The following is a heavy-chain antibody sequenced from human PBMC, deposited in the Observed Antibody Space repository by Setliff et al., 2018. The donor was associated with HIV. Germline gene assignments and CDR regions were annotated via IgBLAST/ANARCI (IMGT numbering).Heavy chain of an antibody. V-gene: IGHV1-69*13. CDR3: ARDPFPSTNYYDSSAYPFAEYFHH. D-gene: IGHD3-22*01. CDR1: GSSFTSYA. CDR2: IIPIFGTA. Sequence: SVKVSCKASGSSFTSYAISWVRQAPGQGLEWMGGIIPIFGTANYAQKFQGRVTITADESTSTAYMELSSLRSEDTAVYYCARDPFPSTNYYDSSAYPFAEYFHHWGQGTLVTVSS. J-gene: IGHJ1*01.